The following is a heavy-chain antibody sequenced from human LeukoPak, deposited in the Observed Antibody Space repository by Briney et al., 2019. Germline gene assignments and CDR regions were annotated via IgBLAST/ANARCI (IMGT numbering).Heavy chain of an antibody. CDR2: TSSDENDK. Sequence: PGGSLRLSCTASGFSLSSYAMSWVRRAPGKGLEWVSGTSSDENDKWYAESVKGRFTISRDNSRNTLYLQMNSLRAEDTAVYYCARDWFQAIDYWGQVTRVTVSS. J-gene: IGHJ4*02. CDR3: ARDWFQAIDY. V-gene: IGHV3-23*01. D-gene: IGHD3-10*01. CDR1: GFSLSSYA.